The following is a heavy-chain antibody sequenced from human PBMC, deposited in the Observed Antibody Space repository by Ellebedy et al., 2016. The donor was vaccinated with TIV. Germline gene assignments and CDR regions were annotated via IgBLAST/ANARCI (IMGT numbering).Heavy chain of an antibody. CDR3: ARGWRNYGMDV. V-gene: IGHV1-3*01. Sequence: AASVKVSCKASGYTFTGYYMHWVRQAPGQRLEWMGWINAGNGNTKYSQKFQGRVTITRDTSASTAYMELSSLRSEDTAVYYCARGWRNYGMDVWGQGTTVTVSS. CDR1: GYTFTGYY. CDR2: INAGNGNT. D-gene: IGHD2-15*01. J-gene: IGHJ6*02.